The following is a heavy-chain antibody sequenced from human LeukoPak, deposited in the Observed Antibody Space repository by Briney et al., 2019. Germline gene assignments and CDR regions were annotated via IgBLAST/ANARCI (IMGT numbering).Heavy chain of an antibody. J-gene: IGHJ5*02. CDR1: GYTFTSYD. V-gene: IGHV1-8*03. D-gene: IGHD3-10*01. CDR3: ARVFKSQGIDP. CDR2: MNPNSGNT. Sequence: GASVKVSCKASGYTFTSYDINWVRQATGQGLEWMGWMNPNSGNTGYAQKFQGRVTITRNTSISTAYMELSSLRSEDTAVYYCARVFKSQGIDPWGQGTLVTVSP.